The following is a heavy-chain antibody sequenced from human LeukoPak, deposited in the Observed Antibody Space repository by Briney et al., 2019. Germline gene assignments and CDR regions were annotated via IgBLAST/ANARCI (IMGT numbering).Heavy chain of an antibody. CDR2: IIPVFGTT. CDR1: GDTFSSYA. V-gene: IGHV1-69*13. Sequence: ASVKVSRKTSGDTFSSYAITWVRQAPGQGLEWMGGIIPVFGTTNYAQNLEGRVTITADESTSTAYLELSSLRSEDTAVFYCARGMVRAMGWGSYYNGMDVWGQGTTVTVSS. J-gene: IGHJ6*02. D-gene: IGHD3-10*01. CDR3: ARGMVRAMGWGSYYNGMDV.